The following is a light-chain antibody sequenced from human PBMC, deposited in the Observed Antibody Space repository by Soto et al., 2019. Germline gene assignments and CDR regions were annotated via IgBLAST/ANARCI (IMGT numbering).Light chain of an antibody. Sequence: EIVLTQSPGTLSLSPGERATLSCRASQSVNPYYLAWYQQKPGQAPRLLIYSASSRATGIPDRFSCSGSGTDFTLTISRLEPEDFVVYYCQYYGSSPWTFGQGTKVESK. CDR1: QSVNPYY. V-gene: IGKV3-20*01. CDR3: QYYGSSPWT. CDR2: SAS. J-gene: IGKJ1*01.